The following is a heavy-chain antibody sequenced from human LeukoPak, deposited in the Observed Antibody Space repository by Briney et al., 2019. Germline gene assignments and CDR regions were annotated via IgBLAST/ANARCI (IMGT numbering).Heavy chain of an antibody. D-gene: IGHD6-19*01. CDR1: GYSISSGYY. J-gene: IGHJ4*02. Sequence: SETLSLTCTVSGYSISSGYYWGWIRQPPGKGLEWIGEIYHSGSTNYNPSLKSRATISVDKSKNQFSLKLSSVTAADTAVYYCARFSSGWYRGFDYWGQGTLVTVSS. CDR3: ARFSSGWYRGFDY. V-gene: IGHV4-38-2*02. CDR2: IYHSGST.